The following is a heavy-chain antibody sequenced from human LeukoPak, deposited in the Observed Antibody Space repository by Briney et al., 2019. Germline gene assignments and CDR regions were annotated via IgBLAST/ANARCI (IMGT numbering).Heavy chain of an antibody. Sequence: SETLSLTCTVSGYSITSGYYWGWIRQPPGKGLEWIGNINHSGSTYYNPSLKSRVTISVDTSKNQFSLKLSSATAADTAVYYCALLGVTARSPSDYWGQGTLVTVSS. J-gene: IGHJ4*02. CDR2: INHSGST. D-gene: IGHD2-21*02. CDR3: ALLGVTARSPSDY. V-gene: IGHV4-38-2*02. CDR1: GYSITSGYY.